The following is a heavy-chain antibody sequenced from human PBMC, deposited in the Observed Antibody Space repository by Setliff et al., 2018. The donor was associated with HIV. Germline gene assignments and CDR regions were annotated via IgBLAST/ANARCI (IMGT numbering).Heavy chain of an antibody. CDR1: GYSFTGYY. D-gene: IGHD2-2*01. CDR2: INPKSGAT. Sequence: ASVKVSCKASGYSFTGYYVDWVRQAPGQGLEWMGRINPKSGATNLAQKFQGRVTLTRDTSVTTVYMELTSLRSDDTAVYYCARKDGVGYCDSNSCYGIGPIDFWGQGSLVTVSS. V-gene: IGHV1-2*06. CDR3: ARKDGVGYCDSNSCYGIGPIDF. J-gene: IGHJ4*02.